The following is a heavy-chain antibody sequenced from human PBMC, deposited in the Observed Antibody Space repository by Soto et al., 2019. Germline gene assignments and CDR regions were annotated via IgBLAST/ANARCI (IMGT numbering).Heavy chain of an antibody. D-gene: IGHD1-20*01. V-gene: IGHV1-8*01. CDR1: GYTFTSYD. CDR3: ARGNNWNDPYYFDY. Sequence: ASVKVSCKASGYTFTSYDINWVRQATGQGLEWMGWMNPNSGNTGYAQKFQGRVTMTRNTSISTAYMELSSLRSEDTAVYYCARGNNWNDPYYFDYWGQGTLVTVSS. CDR2: MNPNSGNT. J-gene: IGHJ4*02.